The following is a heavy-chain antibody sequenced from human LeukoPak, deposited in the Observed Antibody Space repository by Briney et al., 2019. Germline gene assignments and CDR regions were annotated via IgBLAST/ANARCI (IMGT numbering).Heavy chain of an antibody. CDR2: MNPNSGNT. V-gene: IGHV1-8*01. CDR1: GYTFTSYD. Sequence: ASVKVSCKASGYTFTSYDINWVRQATAQGLEWMGWMNPNSGNTGYAQKFQGRVTMTRNTSISTAYMELSSLRSEDTAVYYCAISAAAASAYYFDYWGQGTLVTVSS. J-gene: IGHJ4*02. D-gene: IGHD6-13*01. CDR3: AISAAAASAYYFDY.